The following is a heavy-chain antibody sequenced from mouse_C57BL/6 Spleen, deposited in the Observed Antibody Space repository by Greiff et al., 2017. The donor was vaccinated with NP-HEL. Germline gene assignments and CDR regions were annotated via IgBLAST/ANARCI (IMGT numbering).Heavy chain of an antibody. J-gene: IGHJ2*01. CDR2: INYDGSST. CDR3: ARDGGYFDY. Sequence: EVKLVESEGGLVQPGSSMKLSCTASGFTFSDYYMAWVRQVPEKGLEWVANINYDGSSTYYLDSLKSRFIISRDNAKNILYLQMSSLKSEDTATYYCARDGGYFDYWGQGTTRTVSS. CDR1: GFTFSDYY. V-gene: IGHV5-16*01.